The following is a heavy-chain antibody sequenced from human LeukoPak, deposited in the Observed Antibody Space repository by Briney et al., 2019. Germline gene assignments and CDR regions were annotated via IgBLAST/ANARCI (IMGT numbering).Heavy chain of an antibody. D-gene: IGHD1-26*01. Sequence: GGSLRLSCAASGFTFSSYSMNWVRQAPGKGLEWVSYISSSSSTIYYADSVKGRFTISRDNAKNSLYPQMNSLRAEDTAVYYSTRAVGAVYYYYMDVWGKGTTVTVSS. CDR3: TRAVGAVYYYYMDV. CDR2: ISSSSSTI. J-gene: IGHJ6*03. V-gene: IGHV3-48*01. CDR1: GFTFSSYS.